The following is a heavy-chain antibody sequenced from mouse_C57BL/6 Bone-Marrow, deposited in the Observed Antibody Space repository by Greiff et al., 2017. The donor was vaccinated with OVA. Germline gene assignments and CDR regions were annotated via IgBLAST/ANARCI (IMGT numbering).Heavy chain of an antibody. CDR1: GYTFTSYW. CDR3: TRKGPLLLWSYYYAMDY. V-gene: IGHV1-5*01. Sequence: DVQLQESGTVLARPGASVKMSCKTSGYTFTSYWMHWVKQRPGQGLEWIGAIYPGNSDTSYNQKFKGKAKLTAVTSASTAYMELSSLTNEDSAVYYCTRKGPLLLWSYYYAMDYWGQGTSVTVSS. CDR2: IYPGNSDT. J-gene: IGHJ4*01. D-gene: IGHD2-1*01.